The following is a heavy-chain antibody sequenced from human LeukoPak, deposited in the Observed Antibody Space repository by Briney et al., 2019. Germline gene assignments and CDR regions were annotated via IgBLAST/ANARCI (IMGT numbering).Heavy chain of an antibody. V-gene: IGHV1-24*01. CDR2: FEPEDGET. CDR1: GYTLTELS. D-gene: IGHD6-13*01. CDR3: ATIVDSSSWYNNWFDP. Sequence: ASVKVSCQVSGYTLTELSMHWVRQAPGKRVEWGGDFEPEDGETIYAQKFQGRVTMTEDTSTDTAYMELSSLRSEDTAVYYCATIVDSSSWYNNWFDPWGQGTLVTVSS. J-gene: IGHJ5*02.